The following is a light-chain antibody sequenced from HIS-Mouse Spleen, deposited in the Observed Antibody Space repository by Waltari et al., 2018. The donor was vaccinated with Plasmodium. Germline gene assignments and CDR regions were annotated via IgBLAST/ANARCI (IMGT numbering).Light chain of an antibody. V-gene: IGKV1-8*01. Sequence: AIRMTQSPSSFSASTGDRVTITCRASQGISSYLAWYQQKPGKAHKRLIYAASTLQSGVPSRFSGSGSGTDFTLTISCLQSEDFATYYCQQYYSYPFTFGPGTKVDIK. CDR1: QGISSY. CDR2: AAS. J-gene: IGKJ3*01. CDR3: QQYYSYPFT.